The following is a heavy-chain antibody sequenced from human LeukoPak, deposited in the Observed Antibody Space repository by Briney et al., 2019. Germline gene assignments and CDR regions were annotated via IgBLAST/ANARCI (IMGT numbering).Heavy chain of an antibody. D-gene: IGHD5-12*01. CDR3: ARDGYSGYDLFDY. CDR1: GFTVSSNY. Sequence: PGGSLRLSCAASGFTVSSNYMSWVRQAPGKGLEWVSVIYSGGSTYYADSVKGRFTISRDNSKNTLYLQMNSLRAEDTAVYYCARDGYSGYDLFDYWGQGTLVTVSS. J-gene: IGHJ4*02. CDR2: IYSGGST. V-gene: IGHV3-53*01.